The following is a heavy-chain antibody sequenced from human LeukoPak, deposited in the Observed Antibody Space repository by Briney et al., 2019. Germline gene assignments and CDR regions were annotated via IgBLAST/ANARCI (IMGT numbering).Heavy chain of an antibody. CDR2: ISSSGSTI. J-gene: IGHJ4*02. D-gene: IGHD3-16*02. V-gene: IGHV3-48*03. CDR1: GFTFSSYE. Sequence: GGSLRLSCAASGFTFSSYEMNWVRQAPGKGLEWGSYISSSGSTIYYADSVKGRFTISRDNAKNSLYLQMHSLRAEDTAIYYCAKDYDYVWGSYRYTYFDYWGQGTLVTVSS. CDR3: AKDYDYVWGSYRYTYFDY.